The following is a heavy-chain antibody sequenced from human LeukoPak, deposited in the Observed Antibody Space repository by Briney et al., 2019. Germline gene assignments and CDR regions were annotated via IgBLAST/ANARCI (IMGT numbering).Heavy chain of an antibody. V-gene: IGHV3-30*03. Sequence: GGSLRLSCAASGFTFSSYSMNWVRQAPGKGLEGVAVISYDGSNKYYADSVKGRFTISRDNYKNTLYLQMNSVRAEDTAVYYCARERRGVTAAGHFDYWGQGTLVTVSS. CDR3: ARERRGVTAAGHFDY. D-gene: IGHD3-10*01. CDR2: ISYDGSNK. CDR1: GFTFSSYS. J-gene: IGHJ4*02.